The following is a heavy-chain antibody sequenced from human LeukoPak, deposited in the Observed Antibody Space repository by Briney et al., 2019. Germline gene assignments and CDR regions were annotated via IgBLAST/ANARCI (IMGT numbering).Heavy chain of an antibody. D-gene: IGHD4-23*01. V-gene: IGHV3-30-3*01. CDR3: ARTHYGGNSYYYYGMDV. CDR1: GFTFSSYA. J-gene: IGHJ6*02. Sequence: GRSLRLSCAASGFTFSSYAMHWVRQAPGKGLEWVAVISYDGSNKYYADSVKGRFTISRDNSKNTLYLQMNSLRAEDTAVYCCARTHYGGNSYYYYGMDVWSQGTTVTVSS. CDR2: ISYDGSNK.